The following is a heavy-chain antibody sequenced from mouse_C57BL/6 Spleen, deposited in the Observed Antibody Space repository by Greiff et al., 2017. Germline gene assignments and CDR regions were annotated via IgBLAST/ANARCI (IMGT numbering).Heavy chain of an antibody. V-gene: IGHV5-4*01. J-gene: IGHJ2*01. CDR2: ISDGGSYT. Sequence: EVKLMESGGGLVKPGGSLKLSCAASGFTFSSYAMSWVRQTPEKRLEWVATISDGGSYTYYPDNVKGRFTISRDNAKNNLYLQMSHLKSEDTAMYYCTRDRGSWAFDYWGQCTTLTVSS. D-gene: IGHD1-3*01. CDR1: GFTFSSYA. CDR3: TRDRGSWAFDY.